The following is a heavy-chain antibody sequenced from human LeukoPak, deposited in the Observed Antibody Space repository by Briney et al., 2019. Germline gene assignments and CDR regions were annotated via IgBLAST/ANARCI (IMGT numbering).Heavy chain of an antibody. D-gene: IGHD6-19*01. J-gene: IGHJ4*02. Sequence: GGSLRLSCAASGFTFSSYGMHWVRQAPGKGLEWVAVISYDGSNKYYADSVKGRFTISRDNAKNSLYLQMNSLRAEDTAVYYCARTEGGVAGEGYYFDYWGQGTLVTVSS. CDR3: ARTEGGVAGEGYYFDY. CDR1: GFTFSSYG. V-gene: IGHV3-30*03. CDR2: ISYDGSNK.